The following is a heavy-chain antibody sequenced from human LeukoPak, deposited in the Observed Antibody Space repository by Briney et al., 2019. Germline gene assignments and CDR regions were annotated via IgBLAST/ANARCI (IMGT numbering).Heavy chain of an antibody. CDR3: ARTLTGAFFDS. Sequence: PGGSLRLSCAASGFTFSSYWMHWVRHTPGKGLVWVSRIDSDGRNTNYADFVKGRFTISRDNAKNTLYLQMASLRADDTAVYYCARTLTGAFFDSWGQGTLVTVSS. V-gene: IGHV3-74*01. CDR2: IDSDGRNT. J-gene: IGHJ4*02. D-gene: IGHD3-3*02. CDR1: GFTFSSYW.